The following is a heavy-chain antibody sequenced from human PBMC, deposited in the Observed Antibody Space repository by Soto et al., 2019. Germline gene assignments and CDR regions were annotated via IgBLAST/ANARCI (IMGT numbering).Heavy chain of an antibody. CDR3: ARAAPLSSSWYNKYYFDY. CDR2: INHSGST. J-gene: IGHJ4*02. D-gene: IGHD6-13*01. Sequence: SETLSLTCAVYGGSFSGYYWSWIRQPPGKGLEWIGEINHSGSTNYNPSNKSRVTISVDTSKNQFSLKLSSVTAADTAVYYCARAAPLSSSWYNKYYFDYWGQGTLVTVSS. CDR1: GGSFSGYY. V-gene: IGHV4-34*01.